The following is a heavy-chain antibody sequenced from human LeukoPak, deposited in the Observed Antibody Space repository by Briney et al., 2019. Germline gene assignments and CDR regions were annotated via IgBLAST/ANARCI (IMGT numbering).Heavy chain of an antibody. D-gene: IGHD6-19*01. CDR2: VSGSGSAT. CDR1: GFIFRGHA. V-gene: IGHV3-23*01. Sequence: GGSLRLSCAASGFIFRGHAMNWVRQAPGKGLEWVSTVSGSGSATYYADSVKGRFTISRDNSKNTLYLQMNSLRAEDTAVYYCAKIQDSSGWPDYWGQGTLVTVSS. J-gene: IGHJ4*02. CDR3: AKIQDSSGWPDY.